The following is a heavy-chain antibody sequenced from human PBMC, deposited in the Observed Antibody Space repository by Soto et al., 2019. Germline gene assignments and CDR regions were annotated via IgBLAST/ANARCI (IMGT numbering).Heavy chain of an antibody. V-gene: IGHV3-30-3*01. D-gene: IGHD6-19*01. CDR1: GFTFRSYA. J-gene: IGHJ3*02. CDR3: AKPLERYANGWNDAFDI. CDR2: LSFDGGNE. Sequence: GGSLRLSCAASGFTFRSYAMHWVRQAPGKGLEWVAVLSFDGGNEYYADSVKGRFTISRDNSKNTLFLQMNSLRADDTAMYYCAKPLERYANGWNDAFDIWGQGTMVTVSS.